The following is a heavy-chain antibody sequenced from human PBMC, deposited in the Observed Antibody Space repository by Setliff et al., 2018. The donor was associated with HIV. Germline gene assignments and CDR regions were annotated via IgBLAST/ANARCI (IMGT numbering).Heavy chain of an antibody. Sequence: LRLSCAASGFSFNNYWIVWVRQAPGKGLEWVANINQDGSHKYYVDSVKVRFTISRDNAKNSLYLQMNSLRADDTAVYFCARPTNIDTLYYGSQTFYMYYYGLDVWGQGTTVTVSS. J-gene: IGHJ6*02. V-gene: IGHV3-7*01. CDR3: ARPTNIDTLYYGSQTFYMYYYGLDV. CDR1: GFSFNNYW. D-gene: IGHD1-26*01. CDR2: INQDGSHK.